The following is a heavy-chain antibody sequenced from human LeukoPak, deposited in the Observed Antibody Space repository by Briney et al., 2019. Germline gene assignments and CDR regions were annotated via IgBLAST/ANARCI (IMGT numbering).Heavy chain of an antibody. CDR1: GGSISSSSYY. V-gene: IGHV4-39*07. CDR3: ARGGIVGAEYYFDY. Sequence: SETLSLTCTVSGGSISSSSYYWGWIRQPPGKGLEWIGSIYYSGSTYYNPSLKGRVTISVDTSKNQFSLKLSSVTAADTAVYYCARGGIVGAEYYFDYWGQGTLVTVSS. CDR2: IYYSGST. D-gene: IGHD1-26*01. J-gene: IGHJ4*02.